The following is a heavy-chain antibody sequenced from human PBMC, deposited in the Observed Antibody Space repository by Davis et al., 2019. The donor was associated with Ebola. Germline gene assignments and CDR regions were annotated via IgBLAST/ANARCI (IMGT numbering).Heavy chain of an antibody. J-gene: IGHJ4*02. D-gene: IGHD6-13*01. Sequence: ASVKVSCKASGYTFTSYDINWVRQATGQGLEWMGWMNPNSGNTGYAQKFQGRVTITADESTSTAYMELSSLRSEDTAVYYCARWIIAAAGELHYWGQGTLVTVSS. CDR2: MNPNSGNT. CDR3: ARWIIAAAGELHY. CDR1: GYTFTSYD. V-gene: IGHV1-8*01.